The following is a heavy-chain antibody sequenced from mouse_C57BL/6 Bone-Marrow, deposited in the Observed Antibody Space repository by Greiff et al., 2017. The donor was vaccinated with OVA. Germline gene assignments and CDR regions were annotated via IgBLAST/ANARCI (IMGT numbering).Heavy chain of an antibody. CDR2: ISSGGSYT. D-gene: IGHD2-1*01. Sequence: EVKVVESGGDLVKPGGSLKLSCAASGFTFSSYGMSWVRQTPDKRLEWVATISSGGSYTYYPDSVKGRFTISRDNAKNTLYLQMSSLKYEDTAMYYCARTPLYGNYFDYWGQGTTLTVSS. V-gene: IGHV5-6*01. CDR3: ARTPLYGNYFDY. J-gene: IGHJ2*01. CDR1: GFTFSSYG.